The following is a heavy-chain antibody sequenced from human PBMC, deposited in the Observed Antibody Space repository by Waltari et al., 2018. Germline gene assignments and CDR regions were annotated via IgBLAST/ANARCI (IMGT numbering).Heavy chain of an antibody. V-gene: IGHV3-30*02. CDR3: AKAYSIAARPIDY. CDR2: IRYDGSNK. Sequence: QVQLVESGGGVVQPGGSLRLSCAASGFTFSSYGMHWVRQAPGKGLEWVAFIRYDGSNKYYADSVKGRFTISRDNSKNTLYLQMNSLRAEDTAVYYCAKAYSIAARPIDYWGQGTLVTVSS. CDR1: GFTFSSYG. D-gene: IGHD6-6*01. J-gene: IGHJ4*02.